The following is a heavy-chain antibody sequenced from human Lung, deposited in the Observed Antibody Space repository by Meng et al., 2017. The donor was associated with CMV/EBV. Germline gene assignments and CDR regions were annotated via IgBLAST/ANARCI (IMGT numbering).Heavy chain of an antibody. CDR3: AGGAWSYVGVFDY. Sequence: LXCAVYGGSFSGYYWSWIRQPPGKGLEWIGEINHSGSTKYNPSLKSRVTIPVDTSKNQFSLKLSSVPDADTAVVYWAGGAWSYVGVFDYWAQGTLVTVSS. D-gene: IGHD1-26*01. V-gene: IGHV4-34*01. CDR2: INHSGST. CDR1: GGSFSGYY. J-gene: IGHJ4*02.